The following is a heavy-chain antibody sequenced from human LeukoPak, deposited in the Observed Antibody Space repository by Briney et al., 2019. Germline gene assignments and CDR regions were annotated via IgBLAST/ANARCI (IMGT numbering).Heavy chain of an antibody. CDR3: ARVWKLGSGSYPGSYYYYGMDV. V-gene: IGHV4-4*07. CDR2: IYTSGST. Sequence: SETLSLTCTVSGGSISSYYWSWIRQHAGRGLEGIGRIYTSGSTNYNPSLKSRVTMSVDTSKNQFSLKLSSVTAADTAVYYCARVWKLGSGSYPGSYYYYGMDVWGQGTTVTVSS. J-gene: IGHJ6*02. CDR1: GGSISSYY. D-gene: IGHD3-10*01.